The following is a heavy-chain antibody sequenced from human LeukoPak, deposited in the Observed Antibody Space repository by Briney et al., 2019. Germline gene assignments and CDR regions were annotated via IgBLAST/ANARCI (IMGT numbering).Heavy chain of an antibody. CDR2: IYNNEST. J-gene: IGHJ4*02. V-gene: IGHV4-59*11. D-gene: IGHD3-10*01. CDR1: GGSMSSHY. CDR3: ARGTRGPLVRRITIFDY. Sequence: PSETLSLTCTVSGGSMSSHYWSWNQQPPGKGLERIGYIYNNESTNYNPSLKSRVTISVGTSENQFSLKLTSVTPADTAVYYCARGTRGPLVRRITIFDYWGQGTLVTVSS.